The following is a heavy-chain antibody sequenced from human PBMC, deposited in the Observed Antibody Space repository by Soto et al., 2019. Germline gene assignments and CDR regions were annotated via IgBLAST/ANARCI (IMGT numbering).Heavy chain of an antibody. V-gene: IGHV3-73*01. Sequence: EAQLVQSGGGLVQPGGSLQLSCAASGFTFGGSPVHWVRQASGKGLEWVGRIRSDSASSAIAYAASVRGRFTLSRDDSNNTAYLQVNSLEVEDTALYYFHLKGCRRTGCYSLDLWGQGTLVTVSS. J-gene: IGHJ5*02. CDR2: IRSDSASSAI. CDR3: HLKGCRRTGCYSLDL. D-gene: IGHD2-2*01. CDR1: GFTFGGSP.